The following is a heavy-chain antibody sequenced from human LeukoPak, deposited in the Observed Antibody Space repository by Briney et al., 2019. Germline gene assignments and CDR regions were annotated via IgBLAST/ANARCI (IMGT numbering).Heavy chain of an antibody. CDR2: ISYDGSNK. J-gene: IGHJ4*02. CDR1: GFTFRNYG. D-gene: IGHD3-22*01. CDR3: ARGVVVIITAPFDY. V-gene: IGHV3-30*03. Sequence: PGGSLRLSCAASGFTFRNYGMNWVRQAPGKGLEWVAVISYDGSNKYYADSVKGRFTISRDNSKNTLYLQMNSLRAEDTAVYYCARGVVVIITAPFDYWGQGTLVTVSS.